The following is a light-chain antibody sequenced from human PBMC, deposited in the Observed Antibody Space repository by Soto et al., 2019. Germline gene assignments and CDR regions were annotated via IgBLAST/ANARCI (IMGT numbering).Light chain of an antibody. CDR1: QSVSSN. CDR2: GAS. V-gene: IGKV3-15*01. CDR3: QQYNNWLGT. Sequence: EIVMTQSPATLSVSPGERATLSCRASQSVSSNLAWYQQKPGQAPRRLIYGASTRATGIPARFSGSGPGTEFTLTVSSLQSEDFAGYYCQQYNNWLGTFGQGTKVEIK. J-gene: IGKJ1*01.